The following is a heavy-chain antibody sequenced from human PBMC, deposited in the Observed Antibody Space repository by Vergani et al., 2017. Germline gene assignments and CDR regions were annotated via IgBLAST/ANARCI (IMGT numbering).Heavy chain of an antibody. CDR3: ATAAAVDY. CDR2: ISWNSGSI. V-gene: IGHV3-9*01. J-gene: IGHJ4*02. Sequence: EVQLVESGGGLVQPGRSLRLSCAASGFTFDDYAMHWVRQAPGKGLEWVSGISWNSGSIGYADSVKGRFTISRDNAKNSLYLQMNSLRAEDTALYYCATAAAVDYWGQGTLVTVSS. CDR1: GFTFDDYA. D-gene: IGHD6-13*01.